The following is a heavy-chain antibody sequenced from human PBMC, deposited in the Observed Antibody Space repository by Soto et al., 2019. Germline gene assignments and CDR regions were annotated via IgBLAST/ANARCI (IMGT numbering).Heavy chain of an antibody. Sequence: GGSLRLSCAASGFTFSSYAMSWVRQAPGKGLEWVSAISGSGGSTYYADSVKGRFTISRDNSKNTLYLQMNSLRAEDTAVYYCAKDRPGYYYDSSGYYYYWGQGTLVTVSS. J-gene: IGHJ4*02. V-gene: IGHV3-23*01. CDR2: ISGSGGST. CDR1: GFTFSSYA. D-gene: IGHD3-22*01. CDR3: AKDRPGYYYDSSGYYYY.